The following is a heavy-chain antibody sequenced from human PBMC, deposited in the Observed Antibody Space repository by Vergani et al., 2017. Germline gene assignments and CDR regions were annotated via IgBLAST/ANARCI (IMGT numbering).Heavy chain of an antibody. D-gene: IGHD6-13*01. V-gene: IGHV3-7*03. Sequence: EVQLVESGGGLVQPGGSLRLSCAASGFTFSSYWMSWVRQAPGKGLEWVANIKQDGSEKYYVDSVKGRFTISVDTSKNQFSLKLSSVTAADTAVYYCASSTSSSWYFLDYWGQGTLVTVSS. CDR1: GFTFSSYW. CDR3: ASSTSSSWYFLDY. J-gene: IGHJ4*02. CDR2: IKQDGSEK.